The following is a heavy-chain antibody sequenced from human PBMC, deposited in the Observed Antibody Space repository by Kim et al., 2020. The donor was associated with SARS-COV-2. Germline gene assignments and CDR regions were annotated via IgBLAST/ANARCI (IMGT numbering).Heavy chain of an antibody. Sequence: ASVKVSCKASGYTFTSYGISWVRQAPGQGLEWMGWISAYNGNTNYAQKLQGRVTMTTDTSTSTAYMELRSLRSDDTAVYYCARTGLADAYDILTGYYSPYYYYGMDVWGQGTTVTVSS. D-gene: IGHD3-9*01. CDR3: ARTGLADAYDILTGYYSPYYYYGMDV. J-gene: IGHJ6*02. CDR2: ISAYNGNT. CDR1: GYTFTSYG. V-gene: IGHV1-18*01.